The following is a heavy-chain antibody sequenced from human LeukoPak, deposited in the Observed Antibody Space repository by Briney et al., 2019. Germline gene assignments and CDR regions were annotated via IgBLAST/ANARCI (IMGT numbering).Heavy chain of an antibody. CDR2: INTDNGNT. CDR1: RYTFSSYA. Sequence: ASVKVSCKASRYTFSSYAMHWVRQAPGQRLEWMGWINTDNGNTKYSQKFQGRVTMTRNTSISTAYMELSSLRSEDTALYYCARGLITMIVVVTDGDNWFDPWGQGTLVTVSS. V-gene: IGHV1-3*04. D-gene: IGHD3-22*01. CDR3: ARGLITMIVVVTDGDNWFDP. J-gene: IGHJ5*02.